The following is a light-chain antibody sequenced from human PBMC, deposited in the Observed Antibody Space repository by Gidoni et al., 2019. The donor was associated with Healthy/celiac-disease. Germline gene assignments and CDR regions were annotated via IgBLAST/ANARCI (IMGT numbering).Light chain of an antibody. V-gene: IGLV3-1*01. CDR2: QDT. Sequence: SYELTQPPSVSVSPGQTASITCSGDKLGAKYASWYQQKPGQSPVLLIYQDTKRPSGIPERFSGSNSGNTATLTISGTQAMDESDYYCQAWDSSSYVVFGGGTKLTV. CDR1: KLGAKY. CDR3: QAWDSSSYVV. J-gene: IGLJ2*01.